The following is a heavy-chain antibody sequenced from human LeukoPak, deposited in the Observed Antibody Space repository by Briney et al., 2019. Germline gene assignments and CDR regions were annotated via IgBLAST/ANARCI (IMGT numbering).Heavy chain of an antibody. CDR2: IYYSGST. J-gene: IGHJ4*02. Sequence: SETLSLTCTVSGGSISSYYWSWIRQPPGKGLEWIGYIYYSGSTNYNPSLKSRVTISVGTSKNQFSLKLSSVTAADTAVYYCARAGLLRCYDYWGQGTLVTVSS. CDR3: ARAGLLRCYDY. V-gene: IGHV4-59*01. CDR1: GGSISSYY. D-gene: IGHD4/OR15-4a*01.